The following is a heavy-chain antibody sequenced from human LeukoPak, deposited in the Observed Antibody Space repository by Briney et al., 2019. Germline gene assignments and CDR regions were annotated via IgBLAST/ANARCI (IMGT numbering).Heavy chain of an antibody. CDR3: ARGTYSYESSGYSGLYYFDY. CDR1: GFTFSYYW. J-gene: IGHJ4*02. Sequence: GGSLRLSCAASGFTFSYYWMHWVRQAPGKGLVWVSRISGEGSSTSYADSVKGRFTISRDNAKNTVYLQMNSLRAEDTAVFYCARGTYSYESSGYSGLYYFDYWGQGALVTVSS. V-gene: IGHV3-74*01. D-gene: IGHD3-22*01. CDR2: ISGEGSST.